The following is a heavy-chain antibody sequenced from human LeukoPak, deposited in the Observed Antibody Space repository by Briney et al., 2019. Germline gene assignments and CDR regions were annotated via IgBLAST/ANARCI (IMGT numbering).Heavy chain of an antibody. CDR3: AREDPPPDGEWELLYY. V-gene: IGHV1-2*02. D-gene: IGHD1-26*01. CDR1: GYTFTGYY. Sequence: ASVKVSCKASGYTFTGYYMHWVRQAPGQGLEWMGWINPNSGGTNYAQKFQGRVTMTRDTSISTAYMELSRLRSDDTAVYYCAREDPPPDGEWELLYYWGQGTLVTVSS. CDR2: INPNSGGT. J-gene: IGHJ4*02.